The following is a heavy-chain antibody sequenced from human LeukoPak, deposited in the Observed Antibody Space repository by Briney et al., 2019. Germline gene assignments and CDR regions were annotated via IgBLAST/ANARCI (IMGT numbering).Heavy chain of an antibody. Sequence: GASVKVSCKASGYTFTGYYIHWVRQAPGQGLEWMGRINPSSGGTSYAQKFQGRVTMTRDTSVSTAYMELSRLRSDDKAVYYCARTDRSGYYFFDYWGQGALVTVSS. V-gene: IGHV1-2*06. D-gene: IGHD3-22*01. CDR3: ARTDRSGYYFFDY. CDR1: GYTFTGYY. CDR2: INPSSGGT. J-gene: IGHJ4*02.